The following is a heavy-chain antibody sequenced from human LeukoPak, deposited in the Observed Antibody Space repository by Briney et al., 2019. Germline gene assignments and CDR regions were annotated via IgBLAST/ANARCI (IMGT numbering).Heavy chain of an antibody. CDR2: IHDSGST. CDR1: GASISSGDYH. J-gene: IGHJ5*02. Sequence: SETLSLTCTVSGASISSGDYHWNWIRQPPGKGLEWIGFIHDSGSTYYNPSLKSRVSISRDMSKNQLSLMLSSVTAADTAVYYCARGFGAGNYYYGWFDPWGQGTLVSVSS. CDR3: ARGFGAGNYYYGWFDP. D-gene: IGHD3-10*01. V-gene: IGHV4-30-4*01.